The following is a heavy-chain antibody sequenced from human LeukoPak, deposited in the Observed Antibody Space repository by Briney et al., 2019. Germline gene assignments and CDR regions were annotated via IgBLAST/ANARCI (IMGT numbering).Heavy chain of an antibody. CDR2: ISSSSSYI. Sequence: GGSLRLSCAASGFTFSSYSMNWVRQAPGKGLEWVSSISSSSSYIYYADSVKGRFTISRDNAKNSLYLQMNSLRAEDTALYYCAKDIGSVVDYGMDVWGQGTTVTVPS. V-gene: IGHV3-21*04. CDR1: GFTFSSYS. CDR3: AKDIGSVVDYGMDV. D-gene: IGHD2-21*01. J-gene: IGHJ6*02.